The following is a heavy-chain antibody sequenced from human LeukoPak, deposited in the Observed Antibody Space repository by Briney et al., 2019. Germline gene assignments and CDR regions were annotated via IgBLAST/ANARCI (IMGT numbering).Heavy chain of an antibody. CDR3: ARGVLADEWLYKYYFDY. CDR1: GFTFSSYA. CDR2: ISGSGGST. J-gene: IGHJ4*02. D-gene: IGHD5-12*01. V-gene: IGHV3-23*01. Sequence: PGGSLRLSCAASGFTFSSYAMSWVRQAPGKGLEWVSAISGSGGSTYYADSVKGRFTISRDNSKNTLYRQMNSLRAEDTAVYYCARGVLADEWLYKYYFDYWGQGTLVTVSS.